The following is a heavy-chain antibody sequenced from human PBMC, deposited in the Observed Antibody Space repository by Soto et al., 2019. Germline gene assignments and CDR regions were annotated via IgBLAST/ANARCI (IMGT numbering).Heavy chain of an antibody. J-gene: IGHJ6*02. CDR2: IYPGDSDT. CDR1: GYSFTSYW. D-gene: IGHD3-10*01. Sequence: GESLKISCKGSGYSFTSYWIGWVRQMPGKGLEWMGIIYPGDSDTRYSPSFQGQVTISADKSISTAYLLWSSLKASDTAMYYCARSLYYYGSGSYYRSYYYGMDVWGQGTTVTVSS. V-gene: IGHV5-51*01. CDR3: ARSLYYYGSGSYYRSYYYGMDV.